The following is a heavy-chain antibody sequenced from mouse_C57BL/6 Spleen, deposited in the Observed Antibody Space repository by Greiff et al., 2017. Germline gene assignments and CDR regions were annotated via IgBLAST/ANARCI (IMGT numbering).Heavy chain of an antibody. CDR3: AHCYCSRYWYFDG. CDR2: IDPETGET. CDR1: GFNIKGYY. J-gene: IGHJ1*03. D-gene: IGHD1-1*01. V-gene: IGHV14-2*01. Sequence: EVQLQESGAELVKPGASVKFSCTASGFNIKGYYMHWVKQRPDQGLEWIGRIDPETGETTYAPKFQGKATITADTSSNTAYLQLSSLTSEDTAVYYCAHCYCSRYWYFDGWGTGTTVTVSS.